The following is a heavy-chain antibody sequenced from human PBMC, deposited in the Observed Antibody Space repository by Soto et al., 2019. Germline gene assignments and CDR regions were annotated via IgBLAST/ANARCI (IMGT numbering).Heavy chain of an antibody. V-gene: IGHV3-30*18. Sequence: HPGGSLRLSCAASGFTFSSYGMHWVRQAPGKGLERVAVISYEGSNKYYADSVKCLFTISRDNSKNTLYLQMNSLRAEDMAVYYCAKDGIPVLRYFDWLLMYYYYGMDVWGQGTTVTVSS. CDR1: GFTFSSYG. CDR2: ISYEGSNK. D-gene: IGHD3-9*01. J-gene: IGHJ6*02. CDR3: AKDGIPVLRYFDWLLMYYYYGMDV.